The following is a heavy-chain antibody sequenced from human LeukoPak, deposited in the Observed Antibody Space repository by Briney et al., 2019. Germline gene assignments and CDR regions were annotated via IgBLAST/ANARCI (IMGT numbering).Heavy chain of an antibody. D-gene: IGHD3-22*01. J-gene: IGHJ4*02. CDR2: ISTSGGGI. V-gene: IGHV3-23*01. CDR3: ARDGSDYYDSSGYYYFDS. CDR1: GFTFSNYA. Sequence: GGSLRLSCAASGFTFSNYAMSWVRQAPGKGLEWVSGISTSGGGIYYADSVKGRFTISRDNSMNTLYLQMYSLRADDAAVYYCARDGSDYYDSSGYYYFDSWGQGTLVTVSS.